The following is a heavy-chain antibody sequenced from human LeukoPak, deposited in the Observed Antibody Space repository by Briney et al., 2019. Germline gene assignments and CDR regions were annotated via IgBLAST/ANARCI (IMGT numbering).Heavy chain of an antibody. Sequence: GRSLRLSCAASGFTFSTFHMHWVRQAPGKGLEWVALTTDDGSDKYYADSVKGRFTVSSDNSKSTLFLQMSSLRAEDTAVYYCAKESNAFDVWGQGTMVTVSS. J-gene: IGHJ3*01. CDR2: TTDDGSDK. CDR1: GFTFSTFH. V-gene: IGHV3-30*18. CDR3: AKESNAFDV.